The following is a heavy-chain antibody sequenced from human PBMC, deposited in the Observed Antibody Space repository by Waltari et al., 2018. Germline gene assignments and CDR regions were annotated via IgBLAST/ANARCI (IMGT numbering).Heavy chain of an antibody. J-gene: IGHJ4*02. CDR1: GGSISSYY. D-gene: IGHD5-12*01. V-gene: IGHV4-59*01. CDR2: IYYSGST. Sequence: QVQLQESGPGLVKPSETLSLTCTVSGGSISSYYWSWIRQPPGKGLEWIGYIYYSGSTNYNPSLKSRVTISVDTSKNQFSLKLSSVTAADTAVYYCARGLSGYDHQGFDYWGQGTLVTVSS. CDR3: ARGLSGYDHQGFDY.